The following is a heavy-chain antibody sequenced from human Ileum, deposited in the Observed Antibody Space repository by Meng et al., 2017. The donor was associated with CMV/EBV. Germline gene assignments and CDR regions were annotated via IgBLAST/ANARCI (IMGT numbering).Heavy chain of an antibody. Sequence: GESLKISCAASGFTFTAYYMHWVRQAPGQGLEWMGWINPNSGGTNYAQKFQGRVTMTRDTSISTAYMELSRLRSDDTAVYYCARHLAIDTYYFDYWGQGTLVTVSS. CDR2: INPNSGGT. J-gene: IGHJ4*02. CDR3: ARHLAIDTYYFDY. D-gene: IGHD3-22*01. CDR1: GFTFTAYY. V-gene: IGHV1-2*02.